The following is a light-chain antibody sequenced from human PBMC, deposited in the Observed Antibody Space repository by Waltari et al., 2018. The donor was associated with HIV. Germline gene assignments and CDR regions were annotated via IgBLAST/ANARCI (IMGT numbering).Light chain of an antibody. V-gene: IGLV3-10*01. CDR3: YSTDNNGDRGV. CDR1: ALPTRY. J-gene: IGLJ2*01. CDR2: KDN. Sequence: SYELTQPPSVSVSPGQTARITCSGDALPTRYAYWYQPRSGQAPVLVIYKDNKRPSGITERFSGSSSGTMATLTISGARVEDEADYYCYSTDNNGDRGVFGGGTKVSVL.